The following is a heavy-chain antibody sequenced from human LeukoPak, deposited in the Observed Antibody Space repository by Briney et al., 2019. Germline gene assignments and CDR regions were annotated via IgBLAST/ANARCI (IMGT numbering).Heavy chain of an antibody. Sequence: SETLSLTCTVSGGSISSHYWSWIRQPPGKGLEWIGYIYYSGSTNYNPSLKSRVTISVDTSKNQFSLKLSSVTAADTAVYYCALSGYRRAFDIWGQGTMVTVSS. CDR3: ALSGYRRAFDI. CDR1: GGSISSHY. CDR2: IYYSGST. J-gene: IGHJ3*02. V-gene: IGHV4-59*11. D-gene: IGHD3-3*01.